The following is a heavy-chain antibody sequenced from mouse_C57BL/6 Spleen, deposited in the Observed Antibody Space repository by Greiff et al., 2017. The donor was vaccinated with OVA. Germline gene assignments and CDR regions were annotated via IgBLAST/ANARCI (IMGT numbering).Heavy chain of an antibody. CDR2: IYPGSGNT. Sequence: QVHVKQSGAELVRPGASVKLSCKASGYTFTDYYINWVKQRPGQGLEWIARIYPGSGNTYYNEKFKGKATLTAEKSSSTAYMQLSSLTSEDSAVYCWARWDGAMDYWGQGTSVTVSS. CDR3: ARWDGAMDY. CDR1: GYTFTDYY. D-gene: IGHD4-1*01. V-gene: IGHV1-76*01. J-gene: IGHJ4*01.